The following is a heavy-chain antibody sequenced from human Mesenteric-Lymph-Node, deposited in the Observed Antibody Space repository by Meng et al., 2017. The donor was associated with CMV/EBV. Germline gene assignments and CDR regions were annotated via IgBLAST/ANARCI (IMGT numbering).Heavy chain of an antibody. CDR1: GYTFTSYD. J-gene: IGHJ5*02. CDR3: ARPRECSSASCFRHDSSWYPWFDP. CDR2: MNPNSGNT. D-gene: IGHD2-2*01. Sequence: ASVKVSCKASGYTFTSYDINWVRQATGQGLEWIGWMNPNSGNTGYAQRFQGRVTMTMNTSINTAYLELNSLRPEDTAVYYCARPRECSSASCFRHDSSWYPWFDPWGQGSLVTVSS. V-gene: IGHV1-8*01.